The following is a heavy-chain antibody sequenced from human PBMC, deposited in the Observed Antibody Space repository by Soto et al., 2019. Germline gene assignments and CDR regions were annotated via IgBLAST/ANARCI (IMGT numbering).Heavy chain of an antibody. CDR1: AFTFKNHW. Sequence: GGSLRLSCAASAFTFKNHWMHWVRQVPGKGPVWVSRINGDGSFTSYADAVKGRFTISRDNAKNTLSLQMNSLRAEDTAIYYCARVPSSGWPYFFDYWGLGTLVTVSS. J-gene: IGHJ4*02. D-gene: IGHD6-19*01. V-gene: IGHV3-74*01. CDR2: INGDGSFT. CDR3: ARVPSSGWPYFFDY.